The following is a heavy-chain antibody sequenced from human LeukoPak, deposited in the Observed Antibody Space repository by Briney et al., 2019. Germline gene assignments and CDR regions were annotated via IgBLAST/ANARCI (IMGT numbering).Heavy chain of an antibody. D-gene: IGHD6-19*01. CDR3: AANAVADTYYSDY. V-gene: IGHV1-69*13. J-gene: IGHJ4*02. CDR1: GGTFSSYA. Sequence: SVKVSCKASGGTFSSYAISWVRQAPGQGLEWMGGIIPIFGTANYAQKFQGRVTITADESTSTAYMELSSLRSEDTAVYYCAANAVADTYYSDYWGQGTLVTVSS. CDR2: IIPIFGTA.